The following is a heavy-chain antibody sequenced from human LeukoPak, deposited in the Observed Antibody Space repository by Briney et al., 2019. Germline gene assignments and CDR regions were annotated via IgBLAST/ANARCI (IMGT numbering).Heavy chain of an antibody. V-gene: IGHV3-30*18. CDR3: AKDRGYCGGGSCLEVDY. D-gene: IGHD2-15*01. Sequence: PGRSPRLSCAASGFTFSSYGMHWVRQAPGKGLEWVAVISYDGSNKYYADSVKGRFTISRDNSKNTLYLQMNSLRAEDTAVYYCAKDRGYCGGGSCLEVDYWGQGTLVTASS. CDR1: GFTFSSYG. J-gene: IGHJ4*02. CDR2: ISYDGSNK.